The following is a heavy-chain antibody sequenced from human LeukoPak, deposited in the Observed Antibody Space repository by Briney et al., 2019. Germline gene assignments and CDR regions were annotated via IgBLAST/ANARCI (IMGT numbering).Heavy chain of an antibody. J-gene: IGHJ4*02. Sequence: PSETLSLTCAVYGGSFSGYYWSWIRQPPGKGLEWIGEINHSGSTNYNPSLKSRVTISVDTSKNQFSLKLTSVTAADTAVFYCARQGSGSYYRRPFDFWGQGTLVTVSS. CDR2: INHSGST. CDR3: ARQGSGSYYRRPFDF. V-gene: IGHV4-34*01. CDR1: GGSFSGYY. D-gene: IGHD1-26*01.